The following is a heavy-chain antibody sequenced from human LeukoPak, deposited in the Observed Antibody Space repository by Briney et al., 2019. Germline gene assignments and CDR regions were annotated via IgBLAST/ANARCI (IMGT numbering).Heavy chain of an antibody. CDR1: GNTVSTNY. V-gene: IGHV3-66*01. D-gene: IGHD3-16*01. CDR3: AGDWNGDHVIEY. J-gene: IGHJ4*02. Sequence: PGGSLRLSCAASGNTVSTNYMSWVRQAPGKGLEWVSVIYTDDSTYYTDSVKGRFAISRDISKNTLYLQMNSLRGDDTAVYYCAGDWNGDHVIEYWGQGTLVTVSS. CDR2: IYTDDST.